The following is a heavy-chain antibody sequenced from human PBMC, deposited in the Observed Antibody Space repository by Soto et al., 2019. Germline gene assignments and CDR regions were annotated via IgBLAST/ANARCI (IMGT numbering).Heavy chain of an antibody. CDR1: GYTFTSYG. CDR3: ARDWDPETVVVPAAISFSYYYYYMDV. J-gene: IGHJ6*03. CDR2: ISAYNGNT. V-gene: IGHV1-18*01. Sequence: ASVKVSCKASGYTFTSYGISWVRQAPGQGLEWMGWISAYNGNTNYAQKLQGRVTMTTDTSTSTAYMELRSLRSDDTAVYYCARDWDPETVVVPAAISFSYYYYYMDVWGKGTTVTVSS. D-gene: IGHD2-2*02.